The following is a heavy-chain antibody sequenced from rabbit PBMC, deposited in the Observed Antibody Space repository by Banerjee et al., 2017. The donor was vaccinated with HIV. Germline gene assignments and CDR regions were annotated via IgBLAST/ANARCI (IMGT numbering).Heavy chain of an antibody. J-gene: IGHJ4*01. CDR1: GFDFSSNA. CDR2: IYNSDGST. V-gene: IGHV1S47*01. CDR3: ARDLAGVIGWNFNL. D-gene: IGHD4-1*01. Sequence: QEQLVESGGGLVQPEGSLTLTCKASGFDFSSNAMCWVRQAPGKGPEWIACIYNSDGSTYYASWVNGRFTISRSTSLNTVTLQMTSLTAADTATYFCARDLAGVIGWNFNLWGPGTLVTV.